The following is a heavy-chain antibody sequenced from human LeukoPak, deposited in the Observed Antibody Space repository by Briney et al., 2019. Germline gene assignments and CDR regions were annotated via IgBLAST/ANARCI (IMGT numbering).Heavy chain of an antibody. D-gene: IGHD1-1*01. Sequence: GGSLRLSCAASGFTFSSFAMSWVRQAPGKGLEWVSGISGSGSTTYYADSVKGRFTISRDNSKNTLYLQMNRLRAEDTAVYYCAKDAWKRFDYWGHGTLVTVSS. CDR1: GFTFSSFA. CDR2: ISGSGSTT. CDR3: AKDAWKRFDY. J-gene: IGHJ4*01. V-gene: IGHV3-23*01.